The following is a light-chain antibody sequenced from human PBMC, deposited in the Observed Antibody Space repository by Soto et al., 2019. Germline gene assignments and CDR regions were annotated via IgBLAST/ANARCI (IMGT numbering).Light chain of an antibody. Sequence: EIVLTQSPGTLSLSQGERATLSCRASQSVSDSYLAGYQQKPGQAPRLLIYASSRATGIPDRFSGSGSVTDFTLIISRLEPEDCAVYYCQHYGTSALFGPGTKVDIK. V-gene: IGKV3-20*01. CDR3: QHYGTSAL. CDR2: AS. J-gene: IGKJ3*01. CDR1: QSVSDSY.